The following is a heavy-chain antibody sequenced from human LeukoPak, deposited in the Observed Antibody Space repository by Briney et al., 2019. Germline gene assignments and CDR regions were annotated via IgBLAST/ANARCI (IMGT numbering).Heavy chain of an antibody. D-gene: IGHD4-17*01. CDR2: IIPIFGTA. CDR3: ARDGMDYGDSLEY. V-gene: IGHV1-69*05. J-gene: IGHJ4*02. Sequence: SVKVSCKASGGTFTSYAISWVRQAPGQGLEWMGGIIPIFGTANYAQKFQGRVTITTDESTSTAYMELRSLRSDDTAVYYCARDGMDYGDSLEYWGQGTLVTVSS. CDR1: GGTFTSYA.